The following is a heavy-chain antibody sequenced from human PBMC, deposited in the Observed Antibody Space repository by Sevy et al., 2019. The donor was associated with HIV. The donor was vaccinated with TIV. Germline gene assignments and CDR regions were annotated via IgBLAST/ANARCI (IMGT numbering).Heavy chain of an antibody. V-gene: IGHV1-46*01. CDR3: ARGFGDIVVVPAADYYYYYMDV. J-gene: IGHJ6*03. Sequence: ASVKVSCKASGYTFTSYYMRWVRQAPGQGLEWMGIINPSGGSTSYAQKFQGRVTMTRDTSTSTVYMELSSLRSEDTAVYYCARGFGDIVVVPAADYYYYYMDVWGKGTTVTVSS. D-gene: IGHD2-2*01. CDR1: GYTFTSYY. CDR2: INPSGGST.